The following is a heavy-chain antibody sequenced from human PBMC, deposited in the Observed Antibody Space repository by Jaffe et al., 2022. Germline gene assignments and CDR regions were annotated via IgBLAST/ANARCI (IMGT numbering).Heavy chain of an antibody. J-gene: IGHJ4*02. Sequence: QVQLQQWGAGLLKPSETLSLTCAVYGGSFSGYYWSWIRQPPGKGLEWIGEINHSGSTNYNPSLKSRVTISVDTSKNQFSLKLSSVTAADTAVYYCARGGPPSDIVVVPAAVHFDYWGQGTLVTVSS. CDR2: INHSGST. D-gene: IGHD2-2*01. CDR1: GGSFSGYY. CDR3: ARGGPPSDIVVVPAAVHFDY. V-gene: IGHV4-34*01.